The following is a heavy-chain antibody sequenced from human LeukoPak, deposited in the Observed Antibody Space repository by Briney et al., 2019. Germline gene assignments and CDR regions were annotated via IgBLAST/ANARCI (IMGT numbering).Heavy chain of an antibody. D-gene: IGHD1-26*01. CDR1: GFRIADYY. CDR3: ARESWANVDY. Sequence: GGSLRLSCAASGFRIADYYMSWVRQAPGKGLECISFISGSGGTVRYADSVRGRFTISRDNAENSLYLQMSSLRVKDTAVYYCARESWANVDYWGQGTLVTVPS. CDR2: ISGSGGTV. J-gene: IGHJ4*02. V-gene: IGHV3-11*01.